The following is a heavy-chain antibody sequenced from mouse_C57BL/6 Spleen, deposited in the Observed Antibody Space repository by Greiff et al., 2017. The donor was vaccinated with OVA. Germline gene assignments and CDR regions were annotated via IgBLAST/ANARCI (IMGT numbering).Heavy chain of an antibody. V-gene: IGHV1-82*01. CDR1: GYAFSSSW. J-gene: IGHJ4*01. CDR3: ARSRDYDPVMDY. D-gene: IGHD2-4*01. CDR2: IYPGDGDT. Sequence: QVQLQQSGPELVKPGASVKISCKASGYAFSSSWMNWVKQRPGKGLEWIGRIYPGDGDTNYNGKFKGKATLTADKSSSTAYMQLSSLTSEDSAVYVCARSRDYDPVMDYWGQGTSVTVSS.